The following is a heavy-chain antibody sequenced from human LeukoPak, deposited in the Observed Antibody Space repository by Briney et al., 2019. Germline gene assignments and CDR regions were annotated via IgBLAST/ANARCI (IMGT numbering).Heavy chain of an antibody. Sequence: RPGGSLRLSCAASGFTFSSYWMGWVRQAPGKGLEWVANIKQDGSEKYYVDSVKGRFTISRDNAKNSLYLQMKSLRAEDTAVYYCASVTYYDFWSWDWGQGTLVTVSS. CDR1: GFTFSSYW. CDR2: IKQDGSEK. V-gene: IGHV3-7*01. CDR3: ASVTYYDFWSWD. D-gene: IGHD3-3*01. J-gene: IGHJ4*02.